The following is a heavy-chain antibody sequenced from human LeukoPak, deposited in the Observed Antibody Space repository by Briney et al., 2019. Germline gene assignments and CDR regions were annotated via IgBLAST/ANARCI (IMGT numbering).Heavy chain of an antibody. CDR2: INHSGST. CDR1: GGSFSGYY. J-gene: IGHJ6*03. D-gene: IGHD6-13*01. CDR3: ARDTGSSSWYYMDV. V-gene: IGHV4-34*01. Sequence: SETLSLTCAVFGGSFSGYYWSWIRQPPGKGLEWIGEINHSGSTNYNPSLKSRVTISVDTSKNQFSLRLTSMTAADTAVYYCARDTGSSSWYYMDVWGKGTTVTVSS.